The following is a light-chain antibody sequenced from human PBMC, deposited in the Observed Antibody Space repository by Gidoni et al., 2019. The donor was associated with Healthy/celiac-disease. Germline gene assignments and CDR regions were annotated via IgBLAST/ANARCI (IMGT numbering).Light chain of an antibody. CDR3: QQYGSSPPIT. J-gene: IGKJ5*01. Sequence: EMVLTQSPGTLSLSPGERATISCRASQSVSSSYLAWYQQKPGPAPRLLIYGASSRATGIPDRFSGSGSGTDFTLTISRLEPEDFAVYYCQQYGSSPPITFGQGTRLEIK. CDR1: QSVSSSY. CDR2: GAS. V-gene: IGKV3-20*01.